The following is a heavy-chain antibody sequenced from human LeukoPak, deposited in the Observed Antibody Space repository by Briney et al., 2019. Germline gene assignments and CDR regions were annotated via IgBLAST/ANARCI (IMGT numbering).Heavy chain of an antibody. CDR2: IKQGGSDK. Sequence: GGSLRLSCAASGFTFSNYWMSWVRQAPGEGREWVTNIKQGGSDKYYVDSVKCRFTISRDKAKNSLYLQMHSLRAQAFAVLFCVRDLMGAGYRTVYTNHWGEGTLVTVYS. CDR3: VRDLMGAGYRTVYTNH. CDR1: GFTFSNYW. J-gene: IGHJ1*01. D-gene: IGHD3-9*01. V-gene: IGHV3-7*01.